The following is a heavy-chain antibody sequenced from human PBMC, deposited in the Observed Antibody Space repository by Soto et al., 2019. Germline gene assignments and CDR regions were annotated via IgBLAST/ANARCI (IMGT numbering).Heavy chain of an antibody. CDR1: GFPFSSYG. Sequence: QVQLVESGGGVVQPGRSLRLSCAASGFPFSSYGMHWAREAPGKGLEWVEVISYDGSNKYYADSVKGRFTISRDNSESTLYLQMNSLRPEDTALYYCVGGQYYFDYRGQGTLVTVSP. J-gene: IGHJ4*02. CDR3: VGGQYYFDY. D-gene: IGHD3-10*01. V-gene: IGHV3-30*03. CDR2: ISYDGSNK.